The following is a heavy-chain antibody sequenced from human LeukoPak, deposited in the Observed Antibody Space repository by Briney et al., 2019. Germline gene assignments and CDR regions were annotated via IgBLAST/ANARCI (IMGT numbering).Heavy chain of an antibody. CDR3: ARGLWSAHRREYYFDS. V-gene: IGHV1-46*01. CDR1: GYTFTNYY. D-gene: IGHD3-3*01. CDR2: INPSGGST. J-gene: IGHJ4*02. Sequence: ASVKVSCKASGYTFTNYYMHWVRQAPGQGLEWMGIINPSGGSTSYAQKFQGRVTMTRDTSTSTVYMELSSLRSEDTAVYFCARGLWSAHRREYYFDSWGQGTLVTVSS.